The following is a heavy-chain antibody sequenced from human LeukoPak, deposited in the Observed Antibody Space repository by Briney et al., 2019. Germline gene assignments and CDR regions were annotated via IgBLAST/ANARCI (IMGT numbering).Heavy chain of an antibody. Sequence: ASVKVSCKASGYTFTSYGISWVRQAPGQGLEWMGWVSAYNGNTNYAQKLQGRVTMTTDTSTSTAYMELRSLRSDDTAVYYCARDRYYYGSGSYYKSPPVYWGQGTLVTVSS. V-gene: IGHV1-18*01. CDR1: GYTFTSYG. D-gene: IGHD3-10*01. J-gene: IGHJ4*02. CDR2: VSAYNGNT. CDR3: ARDRYYYGSGSYYKSPPVY.